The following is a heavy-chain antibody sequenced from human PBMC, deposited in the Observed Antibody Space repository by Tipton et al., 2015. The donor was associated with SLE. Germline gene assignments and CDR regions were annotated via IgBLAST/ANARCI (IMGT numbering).Heavy chain of an antibody. CDR2: IGITSTTV. CDR3: ARDGYRGLFYHYYYMDV. Sequence: SLRLSCAASGFTFSNYWMSWIRQAPGKGLEWVAYIGITSTTVRYADSVKGRFTISRDNANNLLFLQMDTLRVEDTAKYYCARDGYRGLFYHYYYMDVWGNGTTVTVSS. D-gene: IGHD5-18*01. V-gene: IGHV3-11*04. CDR1: GFTFSNYW. J-gene: IGHJ6*03.